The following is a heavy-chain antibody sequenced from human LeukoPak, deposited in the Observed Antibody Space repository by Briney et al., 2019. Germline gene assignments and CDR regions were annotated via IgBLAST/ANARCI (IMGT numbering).Heavy chain of an antibody. CDR2: INYNGIYI. D-gene: IGHD5-24*01. J-gene: IGHJ4*02. CDR3: ARIGPGRDGSNSFDQ. Sequence: GGSLRLSCAASGLTFGSYDMTWVRQAPGKGLEYVSSINYNGIYIFSADSVKGRFTISRDNAKNSLYLEMNSLRVEDTAFYYCARIGPGRDGSNSFDQWGQGTLVIVSS. CDR1: GLTFGSYD. V-gene: IGHV3-21*01.